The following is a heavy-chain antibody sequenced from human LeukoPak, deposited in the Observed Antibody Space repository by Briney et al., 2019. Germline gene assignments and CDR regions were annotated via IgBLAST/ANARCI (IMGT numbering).Heavy chain of an antibody. CDR3: ARDRDYYGSGSSFDT. J-gene: IGHJ5*02. V-gene: IGHV3-74*01. Sequence: GGSLRLSCAASGFTFSSYWMHWVRQAPGKGLVWVSRINSDGSGKSYADSVKGRFTISRDNAKNTLYLQMNSLRAEDTAVYYCARDRDYYGSGSSFDTWGQGTLVTVSS. D-gene: IGHD3-10*01. CDR2: INSDGSGK. CDR1: GFTFSSYW.